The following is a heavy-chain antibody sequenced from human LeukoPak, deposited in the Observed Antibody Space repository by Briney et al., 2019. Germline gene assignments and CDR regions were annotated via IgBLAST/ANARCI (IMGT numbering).Heavy chain of an antibody. CDR3: AKSITMIVVVTYIDY. Sequence: GGSLRLSCAASGFTFSSYAMSWVRQAPGKGLEWVSAISGSGGSTYYADSVKGRFTISRDNSKNTLYLQMNSLRAEDTAVYYCAKSITMIVVVTYIDYWGQGTLETVSS. CDR1: GFTFSSYA. D-gene: IGHD3-22*01. V-gene: IGHV3-23*01. CDR2: ISGSGGST. J-gene: IGHJ4*02.